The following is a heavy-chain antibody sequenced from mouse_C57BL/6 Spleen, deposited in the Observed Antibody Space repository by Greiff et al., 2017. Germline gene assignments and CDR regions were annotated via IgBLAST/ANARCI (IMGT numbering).Heavy chain of an antibody. D-gene: IGHD2-4*01. CDR1: GFTFSDYG. V-gene: IGHV5-17*01. Sequence: DVKLVESGGGLVKPGGSLKLSCAASGFTFSDYGMHWVRQAPEKGLEWVAYISSGSSTIYYADTVKGRFTISRDNAKNTLFLQMTSLRSEDTAMYYCARSLMITKAMDYWGQGTSVTVSS. CDR3: ARSLMITKAMDY. J-gene: IGHJ4*01. CDR2: ISSGSSTI.